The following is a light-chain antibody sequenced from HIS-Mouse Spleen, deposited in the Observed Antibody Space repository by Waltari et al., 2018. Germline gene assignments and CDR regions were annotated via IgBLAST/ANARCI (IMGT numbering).Light chain of an antibody. CDR2: EDR. J-gene: IGLJ2*01. Sequence: SYELTQPPSVSVSPGQTARITCSGDALPKTYAYWYQQKSGQAPVLVIYEDRKRPSGIPERFSGTSSGTLANLTISGAQVEDEADYYCYSTDSSGNHRVFGGGTKLTVL. CDR3: YSTDSSGNHRV. V-gene: IGLV3-10*01. CDR1: ALPKTY.